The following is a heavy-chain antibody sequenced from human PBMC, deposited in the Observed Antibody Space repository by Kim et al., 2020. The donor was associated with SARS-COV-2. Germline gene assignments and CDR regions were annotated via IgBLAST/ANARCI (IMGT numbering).Heavy chain of an antibody. CDR2: SKR. V-gene: IGHV3-74*01. J-gene: IGHJ4*02. CDR3: AKDFDFRGNI. Sequence: SKRDYADSVKGRFSVSRDNAKNTLHLQMNSLRDEDTAVYYCAKDFDFRGNIWGQGTLVTVSS. D-gene: IGHD3-3*01.